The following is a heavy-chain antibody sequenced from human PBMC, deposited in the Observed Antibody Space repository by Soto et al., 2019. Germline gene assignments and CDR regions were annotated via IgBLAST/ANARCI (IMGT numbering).Heavy chain of an antibody. D-gene: IGHD2-15*01. CDR3: AKCRRPDAEGYTLDF. CDR1: GGTISGYY. J-gene: IGHJ4*02. Sequence: SETLSLTCTLSGGTISGYYWSWIRQPPGKGLEWVGYVYYSGSTKYNPSLESRVTISVDMSSNQFSLMLTSVTAADTAVYYCAKCRRPDAEGYTLDFWGQGTLVTVSS. V-gene: IGHV4-59*01. CDR2: VYYSGST.